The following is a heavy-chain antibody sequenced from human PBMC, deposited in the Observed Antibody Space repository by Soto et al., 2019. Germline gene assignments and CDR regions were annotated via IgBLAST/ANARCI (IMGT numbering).Heavy chain of an antibody. CDR2: IIPILGIA. Sequence: ASVRVSWKGCGGTMSRYTMSWVRQAPGQGLEWMGRIIPILGIANYAQKFQGRVTIPPDKSPSTAYMELSSLRSEDSAVFFCARGDAILTGYLDFSGQGTLVTVSS. CDR1: GGTMSRYT. V-gene: IGHV1-69*02. J-gene: IGHJ4*02. D-gene: IGHD3-9*01. CDR3: ARGDAILTGYLDF.